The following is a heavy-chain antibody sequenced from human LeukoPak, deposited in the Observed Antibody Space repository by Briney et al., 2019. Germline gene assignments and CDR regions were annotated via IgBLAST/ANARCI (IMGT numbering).Heavy chain of an antibody. CDR2: IIPIFGTA. V-gene: IGHV1-69*13. J-gene: IGHJ5*02. D-gene: IGHD4-17*01. CDR1: GGTFSSYA. CDR3: ARGDYGDYDWFDP. Sequence: SVKVSCKASGGTFSSYAISWVRQAPGQRLEWMGGIIPIFGTANYAQKFQGRVTITADESTSTAYMELSSLRSEDTAVYYCARGDYGDYDWFDPWGQGTLVTVSS.